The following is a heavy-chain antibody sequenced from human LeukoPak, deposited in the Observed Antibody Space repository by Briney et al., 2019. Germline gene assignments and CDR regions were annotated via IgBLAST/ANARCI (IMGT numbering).Heavy chain of an antibody. CDR3: ATDRPHPRNEPTNFDY. V-gene: IGHV3-33*01. CDR2: IWYDGSNK. Sequence: GGSLRLSCAASGFTFSSYGMHWVRQAPGKGLEWVAVIWYDGSNKYYADSVKGRFTISRDNSKNTLYLQMSSLRAEDTAVYYCATDRPHPRNEPTNFDYWGQGTLVTVSS. CDR1: GFTFSSYG. D-gene: IGHD1-1*01. J-gene: IGHJ4*02.